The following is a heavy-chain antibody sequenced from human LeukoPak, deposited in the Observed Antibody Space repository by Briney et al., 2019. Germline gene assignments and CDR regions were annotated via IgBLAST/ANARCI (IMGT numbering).Heavy chain of an antibody. V-gene: IGHV3-23*01. Sequence: GGSLRLSCAASGFTFSSYAMSWVRQAPGKGLEWVSAISGSGGSTYYADSVKGRFTISRDNSKNTLCLQMNSLRAEDTAIYYCAKEVLYYDSSGYYVTDLFDYWGQGTLVTVSS. CDR2: ISGSGGST. D-gene: IGHD3-22*01. J-gene: IGHJ4*02. CDR3: AKEVLYYDSSGYYVTDLFDY. CDR1: GFTFSSYA.